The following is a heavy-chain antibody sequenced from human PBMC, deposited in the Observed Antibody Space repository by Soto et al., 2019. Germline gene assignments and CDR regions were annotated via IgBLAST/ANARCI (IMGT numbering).Heavy chain of an antibody. CDR2: ISYHGNTK. J-gene: IGHJ1*01. CDR3: ARVGGTVTSDV. D-gene: IGHD4-17*01. Sequence: QVQLVESGGGVVQPGTSLRLSCAASGFLFSAYGMHWVRQAPGKGLEWLALISYHGNTKYYADSVKGRFTISRDNSQNTLFLQMSGLRSDDTGVYYCARVGGTVTSDVWGQGTLVTVSS. CDR1: GFLFSAYG. V-gene: IGHV3-33*05.